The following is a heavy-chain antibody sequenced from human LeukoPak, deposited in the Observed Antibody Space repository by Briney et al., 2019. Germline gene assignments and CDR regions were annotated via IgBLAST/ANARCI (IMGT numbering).Heavy chain of an antibody. CDR2: ISPVDSDT. CDR3: ARLENYYDSSGYVDY. D-gene: IGHD3-22*01. J-gene: IGHJ4*02. CDR1: GYSFTSYW. Sequence: GESLKISCKGSGYSFTSYWIGWVRQMPGKGLEWVGIISPVDSDTRYSPSFQGQVTISADKSISTAYLQWSSLKASDTAMYYCARLENYYDSSGYVDYWGQGTLVTVSS. V-gene: IGHV5-51*01.